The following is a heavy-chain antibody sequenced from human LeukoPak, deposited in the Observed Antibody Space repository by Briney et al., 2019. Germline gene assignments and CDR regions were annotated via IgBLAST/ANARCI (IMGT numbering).Heavy chain of an antibody. CDR3: ARDQSGETFDY. J-gene: IGHJ4*02. D-gene: IGHD1-26*01. CDR2: INPNSGGT. CDR1: GYTFTDYY. Sequence: VKFSCKASGYTFTDYYMHWVRQAPGQGLEWMGWINPNSGGTNYAQKFQGRVTMTRDTSISTAYMELSRLRSDDTAVYYCARDQSGETFDYWGQGTLVTVSS. V-gene: IGHV1-2*02.